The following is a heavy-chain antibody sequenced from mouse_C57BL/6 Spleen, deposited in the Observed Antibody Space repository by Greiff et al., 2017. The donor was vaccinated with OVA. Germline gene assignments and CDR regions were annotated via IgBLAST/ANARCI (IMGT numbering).Heavy chain of an antibody. D-gene: IGHD2-4*01. CDR3: AIENRYYDYPAWFAY. CDR1: GYTFTDYY. Sequence: QVQLQQSGAELVRPGASVKLSCKASGYTFTDYYINWVKQRPGQGLEWIARIYPGSGNTYYNEKFKGKATLTAEKSSSTAYMQLSSLTSEDSAVYFCAIENRYYDYPAWFAYWGKGTLVTVSA. CDR2: IYPGSGNT. V-gene: IGHV1-76*01. J-gene: IGHJ3*01.